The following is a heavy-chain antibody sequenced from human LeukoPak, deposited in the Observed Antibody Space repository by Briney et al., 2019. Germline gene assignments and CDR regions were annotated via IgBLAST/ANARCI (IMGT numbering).Heavy chain of an antibody. D-gene: IGHD2-2*01. CDR3: ARKVLGYCSSTSCYHNAFDI. CDR2: MIPIFGTV. CDR1: EGTFSSYA. J-gene: IGHJ3*02. Sequence: GASVKVSCKASEGTFSSYAISWVRQAPGQGLEWMGGMIPIFGTVNYAQKFQGRVTITADESTSTAYMELSSLRSEDTAVYYCARKVLGYCSSTSCYHNAFDIWGQGTMVTVSS. V-gene: IGHV1-69*13.